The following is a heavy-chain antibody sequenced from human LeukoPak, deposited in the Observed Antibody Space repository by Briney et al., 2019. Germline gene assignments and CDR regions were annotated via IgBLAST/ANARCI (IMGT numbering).Heavy chain of an antibody. CDR2: IYPGDSDT. J-gene: IGHJ4*02. CDR3: ARLSGYSYGYFFFPLDY. V-gene: IGHV5-51*03. CDR1: GYSFTSYW. Sequence: GESLKISCKGSGYSFTSYWIGWVRQMPGKGLEWMGIIYPGDSDTRYSPSFQGQVTISADKSISTAYLQWSSLKASDIAMYYCARLSGYSYGYFFFPLDYWGQGTLVTVSS. D-gene: IGHD5-18*01.